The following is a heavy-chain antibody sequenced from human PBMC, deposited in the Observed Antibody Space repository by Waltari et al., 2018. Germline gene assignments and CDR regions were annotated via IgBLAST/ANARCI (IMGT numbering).Heavy chain of an antibody. CDR2: ISSSSSYI. J-gene: IGHJ1*01. Sequence: EVQLVESGGGLVKPGGSLRLSCAASGFTFSSYSMNWVRQAPGKGLEWVSSISSSSSYIYYADSVKGRFTISRDNAKNSLYLQMNSLRAKDTAVYYCARDQNPDYYDSSGSHAEYFQHWGQGTLVTVSS. CDR3: ARDQNPDYYDSSGSHAEYFQH. V-gene: IGHV3-21*01. CDR1: GFTFSSYS. D-gene: IGHD3-22*01.